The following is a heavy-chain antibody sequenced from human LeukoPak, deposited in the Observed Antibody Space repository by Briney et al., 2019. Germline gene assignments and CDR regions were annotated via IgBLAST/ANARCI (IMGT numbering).Heavy chain of an antibody. V-gene: IGHV4-38-2*01. Sequence: PSETLSLTCAVSGYSISSGYYWGWIRQPPGKGLEWIGSVYHSGSTYYNPSLKSRGTISVDTSKNQFSLKLSSVTAADTAVYYCARHGNYYDTSQSDPWGQGTLVTVSS. CDR3: ARHGNYYDTSQSDP. D-gene: IGHD3-22*01. CDR2: VYHSGST. J-gene: IGHJ5*02. CDR1: GYSISSGYY.